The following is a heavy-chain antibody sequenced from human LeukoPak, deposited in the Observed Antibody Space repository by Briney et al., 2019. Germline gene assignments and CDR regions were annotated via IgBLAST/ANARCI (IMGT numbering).Heavy chain of an antibody. CDR2: ISAYNGNT. D-gene: IGHD3-3*01. J-gene: IGHJ4*02. Sequence: ASVKVSCKASGYTFTSYGISWVRQAPGQGLEWMGWISAYNGNTNYAQKLQGRVTMTTDTSTSTAYMELRSLGSDDTAVYYCARETNHYDFWSGHRGDFDYWGQGTLVTVSS. V-gene: IGHV1-18*01. CDR1: GYTFTSYG. CDR3: ARETNHYDFWSGHRGDFDY.